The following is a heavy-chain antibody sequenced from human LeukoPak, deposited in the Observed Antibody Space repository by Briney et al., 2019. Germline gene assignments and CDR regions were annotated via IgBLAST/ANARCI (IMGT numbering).Heavy chain of an antibody. CDR1: GYTFTSYG. D-gene: IGHD3-3*01. V-gene: IGHV1-18*01. CDR3: ARMNDFWSRGNWFDP. Sequence: EASVKVSCKASGYTFTSYGISWVRQAPGQGLEWMGWISAYNGNTNYAQKLQGRVTMTTDTSTSTAYMELRSLRSDDTAVYYCARMNDFWSRGNWFDPWGQGTLVTVSS. J-gene: IGHJ5*02. CDR2: ISAYNGNT.